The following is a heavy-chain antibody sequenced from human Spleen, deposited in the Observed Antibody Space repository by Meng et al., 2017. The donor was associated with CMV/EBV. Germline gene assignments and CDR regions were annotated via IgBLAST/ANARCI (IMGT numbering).Heavy chain of an antibody. CDR1: GFTFSSYG. V-gene: IGHV3-30*19. CDR2: VSYDGTNK. CDR3: ARGTTIKVRTHNWFDP. J-gene: IGHJ5*02. D-gene: IGHD4-11*01. Sequence: LSLTCAASGFTFSSYGMHWVRQAPGKGLEWMAVVSYDGTNKYYADSVKGRFTISRDNSKNTVYLQMNSLRTEDTAVYYCARGTTIKVRTHNWFDPWGRGTLVTVSS.